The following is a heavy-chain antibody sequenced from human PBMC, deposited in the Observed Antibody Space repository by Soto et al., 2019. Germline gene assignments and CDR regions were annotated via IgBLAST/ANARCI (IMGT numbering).Heavy chain of an antibody. Sequence: SETLSLTCTVSGGSISSYYWSWIRQPPGKGLEWIGYIYYSGSTIYNPSLKSRVTISVDTSKNQFSLKLSSVTAADTAVYYCARSCCRTINWFDPWGQGTLVTVSS. D-gene: IGHD2-15*01. CDR3: ARSCCRTINWFDP. V-gene: IGHV4-59*01. CDR2: IYYSGST. J-gene: IGHJ5*02. CDR1: GGSISSYY.